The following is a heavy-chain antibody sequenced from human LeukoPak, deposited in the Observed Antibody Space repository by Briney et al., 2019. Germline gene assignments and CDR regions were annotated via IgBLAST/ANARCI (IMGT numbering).Heavy chain of an antibody. J-gene: IGHJ6*04. Sequence: GGSLRLSCEASGFSFSNSDMNWVRQAPGKGLEWVSYISSSGSTIYYADSVKGRFTISRDNAKNSLYLQMNSLRAEDTAVYYCAELGITMIGGVWGKGTTVTISS. CDR3: AELGITMIGGV. CDR2: ISSSGSTI. D-gene: IGHD3-10*02. V-gene: IGHV3-48*03. CDR1: GFSFSNSD.